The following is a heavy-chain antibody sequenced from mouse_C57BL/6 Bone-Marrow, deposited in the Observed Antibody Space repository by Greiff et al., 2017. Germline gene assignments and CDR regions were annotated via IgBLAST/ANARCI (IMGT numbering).Heavy chain of an antibody. CDR2: IYPRSGNT. CDR1: GYTFPSYG. J-gene: IGHJ2*01. CDR3: ARERTMVTTGCHYFDY. V-gene: IGHV1-81*01. Sequence: LQESGAELARPGASVKLSCKASGYTFPSYGISWVKQRTGQGLEWIGEIYPRSGNTYYNEKFKGKATLTADKSSSTAYMELRSLTSEDSAVYFCARERTMVTTGCHYFDYWGQGTTLTVSS. D-gene: IGHD2-2*01.